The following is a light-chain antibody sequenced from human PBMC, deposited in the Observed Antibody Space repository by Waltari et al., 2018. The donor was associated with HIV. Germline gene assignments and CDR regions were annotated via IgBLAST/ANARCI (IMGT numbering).Light chain of an antibody. CDR2: LAS. V-gene: IGKV4-1*01. CDR3: QQYYSLPFS. CDR1: QSVLYSSSSKNY. J-gene: IGKJ3*01. Sequence: DIVMTQSPDSLVVSLGERATINCKSSQSVLYSSSSKNYLAWYQQKPGQSSKLLIYLASTRDFVFPDRFSGVGSGTDFTLTFSCLQSEYVAVYYCQQYYSLPFSFGPVIKVYIK.